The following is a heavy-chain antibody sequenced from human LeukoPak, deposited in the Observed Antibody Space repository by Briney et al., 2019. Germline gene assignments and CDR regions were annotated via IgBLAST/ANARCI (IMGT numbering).Heavy chain of an antibody. V-gene: IGHV3-23*01. CDR2: ITGSGDST. CDR1: GYSFSSFA. D-gene: IGHD5-18*01. Sequence: GESLKISCKGSGYSFSSFAMTWVRQAPGKGLEWVSAITGSGDSTYFADSVKGRFTISRDNSKNTLYLQMNSLRAEDTAVYYCAKDGGYSYGFDYWGQGTLVTVSS. J-gene: IGHJ4*02. CDR3: AKDGGYSYGFDY.